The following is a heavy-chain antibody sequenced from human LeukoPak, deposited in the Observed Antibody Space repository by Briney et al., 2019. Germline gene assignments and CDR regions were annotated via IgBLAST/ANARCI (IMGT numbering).Heavy chain of an antibody. CDR2: INPSGGST. CDR3: ARDLFIATSGEGPGY. D-gene: IGHD6-13*01. V-gene: IGHV1-46*01. CDR1: GYTLTSYY. J-gene: IGHJ4*02. Sequence: ASVKVSCKASGYTLTSYYIHWVRQAPGQGLEWMGIINPSGGSTTYAQKFQDRVTMTGDTSTSTVYMELSSLRSEDTAVYYCARDLFIATSGEGPGYWGQGTLVTVSS.